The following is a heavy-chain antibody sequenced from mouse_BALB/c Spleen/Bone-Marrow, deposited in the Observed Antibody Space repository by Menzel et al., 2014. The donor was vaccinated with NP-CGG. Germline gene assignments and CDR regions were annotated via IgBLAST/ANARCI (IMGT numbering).Heavy chain of an antibody. D-gene: IGHD2-4*01. CDR3: ARERDYDYAYAMDY. Sequence: VQLQQSGAELVKPGASVKLSCTASGFNIKDTYMYWVKQRPEQGLEWIGRIDPANGNTKYDPKFQGKATITADTSSNTAYLQLSSLTSEDTTVYYCARERDYDYAYAMDYWGQGTSVTVSS. CDR1: GFNIKDTY. J-gene: IGHJ4*01. V-gene: IGHV14-3*02. CDR2: IDPANGNT.